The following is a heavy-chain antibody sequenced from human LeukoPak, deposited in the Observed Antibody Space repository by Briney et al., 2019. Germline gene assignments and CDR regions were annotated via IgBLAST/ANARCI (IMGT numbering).Heavy chain of an antibody. V-gene: IGHV4-59*11. J-gene: IGHJ4*02. Sequence: SETLSLTCTVSGGSISSHYWNWIRQPPGKGLEWIGYISYSGSTNYNPSLKSRVTISVDTSKNQFSLKLSSVTAADTAVYYCARVTSSGWYMIDYWGQGTLVTVSS. CDR2: ISYSGST. CDR3: ARVTSSGWYMIDY. D-gene: IGHD6-19*01. CDR1: GGSISSHY.